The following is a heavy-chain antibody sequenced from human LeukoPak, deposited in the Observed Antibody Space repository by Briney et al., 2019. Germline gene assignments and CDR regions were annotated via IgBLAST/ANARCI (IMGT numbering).Heavy chain of an antibody. CDR1: GITFTKYG. CDR2: IIGSGDTT. D-gene: IGHD6-13*01. J-gene: IGHJ4*02. V-gene: IGHV3-23*01. Sequence: PGGSRRLSCAASGITFTKYGMSWVRQAPGKGLEWVAGIIGSGDTTYYADSVKGRFTISRDNSKNTLYLQMNSLRVEDTAVYYCAKFWASSWYPRGYFDYWGQGTLVTVSS. CDR3: AKFWASSWYPRGYFDY.